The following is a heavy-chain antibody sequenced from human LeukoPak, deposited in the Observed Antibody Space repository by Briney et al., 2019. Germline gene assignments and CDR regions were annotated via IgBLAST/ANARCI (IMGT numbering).Heavy chain of an antibody. CDR2: INSDGSST. V-gene: IGHV3-74*01. CDR1: GFTFTNYW. Sequence: GGSLRLSCAASGFTFTNYWMHWVRQAPGKGLVWVSHINSDGSSTTYADSVKGRFTISRDNAENTLYLQMNSLRAEDTAVYYCAKTGGTNYYDSSGYYFYFDYWGQGTLVTVSS. CDR3: AKTGGTNYYDSSGYYFYFDY. D-gene: IGHD3-22*01. J-gene: IGHJ4*02.